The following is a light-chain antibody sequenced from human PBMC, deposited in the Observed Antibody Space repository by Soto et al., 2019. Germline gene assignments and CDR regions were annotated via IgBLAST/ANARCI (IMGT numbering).Light chain of an antibody. CDR2: EDS. Sequence: SVLTQPASVSGSPGQSITMSCTGTTSDVGSYSLLSWYQQHPGKAPKLMIYEDSKRPSGVSNRFSGSKSGNTASLTISGLQAEDEADYYCYSYAGSSIYVFGTGTKVTVL. CDR3: YSYAGSSIYV. V-gene: IGLV2-23*01. CDR1: TSDVGSYSL. J-gene: IGLJ1*01.